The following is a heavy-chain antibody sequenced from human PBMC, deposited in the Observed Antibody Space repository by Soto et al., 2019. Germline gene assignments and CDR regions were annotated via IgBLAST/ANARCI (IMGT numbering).Heavy chain of an antibody. CDR3: AKSKLPQEDY. CDR1: GFTFSTYA. J-gene: IGHJ4*02. Sequence: PGGSLRLSCAASGFTFSTYAMNWVRQAPGKGLEWVSAISGSGGSTYYADSVKGRFTISRDNSKNTLYLQMNSLRADDTAIYYCAKSKLPQEDYWGQGTLVTVSS. V-gene: IGHV3-23*01. CDR2: ISGSGGST. D-gene: IGHD1-26*01.